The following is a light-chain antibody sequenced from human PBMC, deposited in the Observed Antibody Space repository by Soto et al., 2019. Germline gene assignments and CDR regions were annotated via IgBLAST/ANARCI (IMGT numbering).Light chain of an antibody. CDR1: QSVNNDY. J-gene: IGKJ4*01. V-gene: IGKV3-20*01. CDR3: QQYGTSPLT. CDR2: GAS. Sequence: ETVLTQSPGTLSLSPGERATLSCRATQSVNNDYLAWYQQRPGLAPRLLIFGASGRATGIPDRFSGSGSGTDFTLTINRLEPEDFAIYYCQQYGTSPLTFGGGTKVEIK.